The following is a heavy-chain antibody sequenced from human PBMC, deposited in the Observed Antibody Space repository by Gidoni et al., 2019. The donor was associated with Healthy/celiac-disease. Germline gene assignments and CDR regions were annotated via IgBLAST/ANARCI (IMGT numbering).Heavy chain of an antibody. Sequence: QVQLQESGPGLVKPSQTLSLTCTVSGGSISIGGYYWRWIRQHPGKGLEWIGYIYYSGSTYYNPSLKRLVTISVDTSKNQFSLKLSSVTAGDTAVYYCARGGGERGNDYGDYASHTVDWFDPWGQGTLVTVSS. CDR3: ARGGGERGNDYGDYASHTVDWFDP. V-gene: IGHV4-31*01. CDR2: IYYSGST. D-gene: IGHD4-17*01. CDR1: GGSISIGGYY. J-gene: IGHJ5*02.